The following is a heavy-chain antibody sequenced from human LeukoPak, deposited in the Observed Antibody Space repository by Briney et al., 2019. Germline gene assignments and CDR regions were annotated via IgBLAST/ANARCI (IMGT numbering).Heavy chain of an antibody. J-gene: IGHJ4*02. CDR3: AKDSPKLYWGY. D-gene: IGHD7-27*01. CDR1: GCTFSSYA. V-gene: IGHV3-23*01. CDR2: ISGSGGST. Sequence: GGSLRLSCAASGCTFSSYAVSWVRQAPGKGLEWVSAISGSGGSTYYADSVKGRFTISRDNSKNTLYLQMNSLRAEDTAVYYCAKDSPKLYWGYWGQGTLVTVSS.